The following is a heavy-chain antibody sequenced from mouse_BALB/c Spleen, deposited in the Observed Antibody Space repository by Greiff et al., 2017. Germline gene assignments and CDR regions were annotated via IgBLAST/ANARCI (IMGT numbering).Heavy chain of an antibody. CDR2: IDPENGDT. D-gene: IGHD2-1*01. CDR1: GFNIKDYY. J-gene: IGHJ2*01. CDR3: NAWGGNYFPLDY. Sequence: VQLQQSGAELVRSGASVKLSCTASGFNIKDYYMLWVKQRPEQGLEWIGWIDPENGDTEYAPKFQGKATMTADTSSNTAYLQLSSLTSEDTAVYYCNAWGGNYFPLDYWGQGTTLTVAS. V-gene: IGHV14-4*02.